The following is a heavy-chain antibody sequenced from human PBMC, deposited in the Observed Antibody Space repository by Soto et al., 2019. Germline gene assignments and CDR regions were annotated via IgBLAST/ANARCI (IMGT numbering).Heavy chain of an antibody. CDR3: ARGGGNYDFWSGYELPIYYYYGMDV. J-gene: IGHJ6*02. Sequence: PGGSLRLSCAASGFTFSSYSMNWVRQAPGKGLEWVSSISSSSRYIYYADSVKGRFTISRDNAKNSLYLQMNSLRAEDTAVYYCARGGGNYDFWSGYELPIYYYYGMDVWGQGTTVTVSS. D-gene: IGHD3-3*01. V-gene: IGHV3-21*01. CDR2: ISSSSRYI. CDR1: GFTFSSYS.